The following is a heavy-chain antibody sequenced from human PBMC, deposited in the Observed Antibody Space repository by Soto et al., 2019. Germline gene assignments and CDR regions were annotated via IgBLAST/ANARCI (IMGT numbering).Heavy chain of an antibody. J-gene: IGHJ5*02. D-gene: IGHD3-10*01. V-gene: IGHV4-30-2*01. CDR3: ARAQFYSGSGRYNNLMFDP. Sequence: PSETLSLTCAVSGGSISAGGDSWSWIRQPPGGGLEWIGYIYHSGTSLYNPSLKTRLTISLDRSNNQFSLTLNSVTAADTAVYYCARAQFYSGSGRYNNLMFDPWGQGTQVTVSS. CDR1: GGSISAGGDS. CDR2: IYHSGTS.